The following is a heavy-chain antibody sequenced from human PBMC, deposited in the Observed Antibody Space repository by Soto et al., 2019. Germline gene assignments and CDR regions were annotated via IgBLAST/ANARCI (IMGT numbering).Heavy chain of an antibody. Sequence: GGSLRLSCAASGFSFSNYAMTWVRQAPGHWLEWVSTISDVEGAAYSADPVKGRFTTSRDNSKNTVLLQMDNLRAEDTAVYFCAKGPRPLPTISGLIYGRYRRQGTPVTVAS. D-gene: IGHD6-19*01. CDR3: AKGPRPLPTISGLIYGRY. V-gene: IGHV3-23*01. CDR1: GFSFSNYA. CDR2: ISDVEGAA. J-gene: IGHJ4*02.